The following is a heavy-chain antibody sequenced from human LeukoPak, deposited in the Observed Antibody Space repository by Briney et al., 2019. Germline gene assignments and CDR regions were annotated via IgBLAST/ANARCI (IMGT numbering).Heavy chain of an antibody. J-gene: IGHJ6*03. Sequence: ETLSLTCTVSGGSINNYYWSWIRQPPGKGLEWVSSISSSSSYIYYADSVKGRFTISRDNAKNSLYLQMNSLRAEDTAVYYCAKGTTYYYMDVWGKGTTVTVSS. CDR1: GGSINNYY. V-gene: IGHV3-21*01. CDR3: AKGTTYYYMDV. CDR2: ISSSSSYI. D-gene: IGHD2-2*01.